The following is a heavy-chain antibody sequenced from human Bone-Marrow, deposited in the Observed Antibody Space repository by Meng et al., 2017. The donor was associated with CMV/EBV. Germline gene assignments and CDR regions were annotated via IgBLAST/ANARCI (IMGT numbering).Heavy chain of an antibody. CDR2: IYHSGST. V-gene: IGHV4-38-2*02. CDR3: ARRDGRVGSRFYYFDY. Sequence: GTLRLSFTRSGYSISSGYYWGWIRQPPGKGQEWIWSIYHSGSTYYNPSLKSRFTTSVDTPKNQFSLKLSSVTAADTAVYYCARRDGRVGSRFYYFDYWGQGTTVTVSS. D-gene: IGHD1-26*01. J-gene: IGHJ4*02. CDR1: GYSISSGYY.